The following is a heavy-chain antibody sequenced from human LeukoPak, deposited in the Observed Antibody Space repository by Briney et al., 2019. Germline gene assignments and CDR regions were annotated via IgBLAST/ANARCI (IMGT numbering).Heavy chain of an antibody. J-gene: IGHJ3*02. CDR1: GGSISSGGYS. CDR3: ARESITMIVVVSAPHDAFDI. V-gene: IGHV4-31*03. Sequence: SETLSLTCTVSGGSISSGGYSWSWIRQHPGKGLEWIGYIYYSGSTYYNPSLKSRVTISVDTSKNQFSLKLSSVTAADTAVYYCARESITMIVVVSAPHDAFDIWGQGTMVTVSS. CDR2: IYYSGST. D-gene: IGHD3-22*01.